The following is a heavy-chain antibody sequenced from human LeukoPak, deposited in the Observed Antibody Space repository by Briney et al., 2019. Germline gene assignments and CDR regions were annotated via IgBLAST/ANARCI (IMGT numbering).Heavy chain of an antibody. D-gene: IGHD1-26*01. CDR1: GFTFSSYE. V-gene: IGHV4-59*05. CDR2: IYYSGST. J-gene: IGHJ4*02. CDR3: ASLRERSYYARGFDF. Sequence: GSLRLSCAASGFTFSSYEMNWVRQAPGKGLEWIGSIYYSGSTFYSPSLKSRVTISVDTSKNQFSLKLSSVTAADTAVYYCASLRERSYYARGFDFWGQGALVTVSS.